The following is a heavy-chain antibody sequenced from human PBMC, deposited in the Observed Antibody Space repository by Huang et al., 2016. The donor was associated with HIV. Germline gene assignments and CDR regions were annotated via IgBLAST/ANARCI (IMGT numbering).Heavy chain of an antibody. CDR3: AGQYYYDSSGYYVLEY. Sequence: EVQLVETGGGLIQPGGSLRLSCAASGFTVSNNYMSWVRQAPGKGLEWVSVIYSGSSTYYADSVKGRFTISRDNSKNTLYLQMNSLRAEDTAVYYCAGQYYYDSSGYYVLEYWGQGTLVTVSS. J-gene: IGHJ4*02. V-gene: IGHV3-53*02. CDR2: IYSGSST. D-gene: IGHD3-22*01. CDR1: GFTVSNNY.